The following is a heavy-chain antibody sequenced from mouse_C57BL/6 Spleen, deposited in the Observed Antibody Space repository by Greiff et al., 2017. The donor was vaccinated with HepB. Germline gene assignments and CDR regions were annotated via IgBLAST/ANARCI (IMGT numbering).Heavy chain of an antibody. Sequence: DVQLQESGPGLVKPSQSLSLTCSVTGYSITSGYYWNWIRQFPGNKLEWMGYISYDGSNNYNPSLKNRISITRDTSKNQFFLKLNSVTTEDTATYYCARDYYGSSPYYFDYWGQGTTLTVSS. J-gene: IGHJ2*01. CDR1: GYSITSGYY. CDR3: ARDYYGSSPYYFDY. V-gene: IGHV3-6*01. CDR2: ISYDGSN. D-gene: IGHD1-1*01.